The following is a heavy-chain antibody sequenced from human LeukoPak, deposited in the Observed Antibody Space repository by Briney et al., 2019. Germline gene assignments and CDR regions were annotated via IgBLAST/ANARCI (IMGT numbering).Heavy chain of an antibody. CDR1: GFTFNTHA. CDR3: ARDHRDGYSHYFDY. J-gene: IGHJ4*02. CDR2: LTRTGRTT. Sequence: GGSLRLSCAASGFTFNTHAMSWVRQAPEKGLEWVSSLTRTGRTTYYADSVKGRFTISRDNLKNTVYLQMNSLGAEDTSVYYCARDHRDGYSHYFDYWGQGTLVTVSS. D-gene: IGHD5-24*01. V-gene: IGHV3-23*01.